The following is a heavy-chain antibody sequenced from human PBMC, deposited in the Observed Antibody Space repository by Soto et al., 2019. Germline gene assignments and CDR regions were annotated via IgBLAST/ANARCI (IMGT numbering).Heavy chain of an antibody. CDR2: ISPHNGNT. CDR1: GYTFTSRG. CDR3: VREAGDYDWYFDL. J-gene: IGHJ2*01. Sequence: QVQLVQSGPEVKEPGASVKVSCKASGYTFTSRGIYGVRQAPGQGLEWMGWISPHNGNTHYAQSLQGRVTLTTDTSTSTAYMDLRSLRSDDTAVYYCVREAGDYDWYFDLWGRGTPVTVSS. D-gene: IGHD4-17*01. V-gene: IGHV1-18*01.